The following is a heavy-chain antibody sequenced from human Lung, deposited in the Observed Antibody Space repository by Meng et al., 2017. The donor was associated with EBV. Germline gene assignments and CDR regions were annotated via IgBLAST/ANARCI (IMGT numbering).Heavy chain of an antibody. CDR1: GGSFWGSY. CDR2: INHSGHT. CDR3: ARGRIIGDSSGYSDY. V-gene: IGHV4-34*02. J-gene: IGHJ4*02. D-gene: IGHD3-22*01. Sequence: HAHLQQWGAVFLKPLEPPPLRCALSGGSFWGSYWSLIRKSPARGLGWIGEINHSGHTNSNPSLKSRVTISVDTSKNQFSLNLSSVTAADTAVYYCARGRIIGDSSGYSDYWGQGTLVTVSS.